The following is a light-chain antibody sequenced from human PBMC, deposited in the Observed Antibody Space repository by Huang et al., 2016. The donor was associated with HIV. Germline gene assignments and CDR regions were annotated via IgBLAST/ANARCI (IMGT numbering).Light chain of an antibody. Sequence: EIVLTQSPATLSLSPGERATLSCRASQRVSSHLAWYQQSPGQTPRLLIYDASTRATGVPGRLSGSGSGTDFTRTIGSLEPDDFAVYYCQQRSSWPPTFGQGTKLEIK. CDR1: QRVSSH. J-gene: IGKJ2*01. V-gene: IGKV3-11*01. CDR3: QQRSSWPPT. CDR2: DAS.